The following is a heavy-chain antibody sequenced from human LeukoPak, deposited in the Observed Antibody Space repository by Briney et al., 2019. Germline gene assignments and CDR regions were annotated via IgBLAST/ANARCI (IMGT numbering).Heavy chain of an antibody. Sequence: ASVKVSCKASGYTFTSYDINWVRQATGQGLEWMGWMSPNSGNTGYAQKFQGRVTITRNTSISTAYMELSSLRSEDTAVYYCARVEYSSFYYYYYYMDVWGKGTTVTVSS. V-gene: IGHV1-8*03. J-gene: IGHJ6*03. CDR1: GYTFTSYD. D-gene: IGHD6-6*01. CDR2: MSPNSGNT. CDR3: ARVEYSSFYYYYYYMDV.